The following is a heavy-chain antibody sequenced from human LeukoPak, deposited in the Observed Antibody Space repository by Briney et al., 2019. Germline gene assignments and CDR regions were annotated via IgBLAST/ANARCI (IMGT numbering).Heavy chain of an antibody. D-gene: IGHD3-9*01. CDR2: IYSGGST. CDR1: GFTVSSNY. V-gene: IGHV3-53*01. CDR3: ARGLYYDILTGGAFDI. Sequence: PGGSLRLSCAASGFTVSSNYMSWVRQAPGKGLEWVSVIYSGGSTYYADSVKGRFTISRDNSKNTLHLQMNSLRAEDTAVYYCARGLYYDILTGGAFDIWGQGTMVTVSS. J-gene: IGHJ3*02.